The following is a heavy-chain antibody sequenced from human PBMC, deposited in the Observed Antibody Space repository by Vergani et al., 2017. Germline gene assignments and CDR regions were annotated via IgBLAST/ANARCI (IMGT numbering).Heavy chain of an antibody. CDR2: ISAYNGNT. D-gene: IGHD3-3*01. Sequence: QVQPVQSGAEVKKPGASVKVSCKASGYTFTSYGISWVRQAPGQGLEWMGWISAYNGNTNYAQKLQGRVTMTTDTSTSTAYMELRSLRSDDTAVYYCARVRITIFGVVPNPYYFDYWGQGTLVTVSS. V-gene: IGHV1-18*01. J-gene: IGHJ4*02. CDR1: GYTFTSYG. CDR3: ARVRITIFGVVPNPYYFDY.